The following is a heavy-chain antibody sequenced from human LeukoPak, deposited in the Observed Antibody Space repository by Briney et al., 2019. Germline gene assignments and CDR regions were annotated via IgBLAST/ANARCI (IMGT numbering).Heavy chain of an antibody. CDR1: GGSMSSSSHY. Sequence: SETLSLTCTVSGGSMSSSSHYWGWIRQPPRKGLEGIASIYYIGTTSYNPSLKSRVTISVDTSKKQFSLKLDSVTAADTAVYYCARHRRYSSGWYGAFDIWGQGTMVTAAS. CDR3: ARHRRYSSGWYGAFDI. V-gene: IGHV4-39*01. J-gene: IGHJ3*02. D-gene: IGHD6-19*01. CDR2: IYYIGTT.